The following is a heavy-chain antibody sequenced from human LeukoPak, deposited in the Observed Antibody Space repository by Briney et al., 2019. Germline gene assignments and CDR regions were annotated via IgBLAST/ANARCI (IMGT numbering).Heavy chain of an antibody. CDR1: GFTFSSYG. CDR2: ISGSGGST. J-gene: IGHJ4*02. Sequence: GGSLRLSCAASGFTFSSYGMHWVRQAPGKGLEWVSAISGSGGSTYYADSVKGRFTISRDNSKNTLYLQMNSLRAEDTAVYYCAKDLVVATIRAYYFDYWGQGTLVTVSS. CDR3: AKDLVVATIRAYYFDY. D-gene: IGHD5-12*01. V-gene: IGHV3-23*01.